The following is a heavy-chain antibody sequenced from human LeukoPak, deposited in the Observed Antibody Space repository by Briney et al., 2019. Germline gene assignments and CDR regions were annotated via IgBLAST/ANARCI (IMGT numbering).Heavy chain of an antibody. Sequence: SETLSLTCTVSGGSISSGGYDWSWIRQPPGKGLEWIGYIYYSGSTYYNPSLKRRVTISVDTSKNQFSLKLSSVTAADTAVYYCARAVSTLYDFWSRYHTAHFDFWGQGTLVTVPS. CDR1: GGSISSGGYD. J-gene: IGHJ4*02. V-gene: IGHV4-31*03. CDR3: ARAVSTLYDFWSRYHTAHFDF. D-gene: IGHD3-3*01. CDR2: IYYSGST.